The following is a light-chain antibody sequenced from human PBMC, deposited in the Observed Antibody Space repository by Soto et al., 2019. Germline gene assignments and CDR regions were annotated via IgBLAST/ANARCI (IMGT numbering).Light chain of an antibody. CDR3: ISYTGSSTSYV. Sequence: QSVLTQPPSVSGAPGQTITISCTGSSSNIGAGYDVHWYQQLPGRAPKLLIYGNNNRPSGVPDRFSGSKSGTSVSLAITGLRGEDEADYHCISYTGSSTSYVFGSGTKLTVL. V-gene: IGLV1-40*01. CDR2: GNN. J-gene: IGLJ1*01. CDR1: SSNIGAGYD.